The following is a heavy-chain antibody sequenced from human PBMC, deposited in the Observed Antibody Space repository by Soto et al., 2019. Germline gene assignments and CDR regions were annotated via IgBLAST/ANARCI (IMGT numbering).Heavy chain of an antibody. J-gene: IGHJ4*02. Sequence: SVKVSCKASGGTFSSYAISWVRQAPGQGLEWMGGIIPIFGTANYAQKFQGRVTITADESTSTAYMELSSLRSEDTAVYYCATWYYYDSSGYSEPGFYYFDYWGQGTLVTSPQ. CDR3: ATWYYYDSSGYSEPGFYYFDY. CDR1: GGTFSSYA. CDR2: IIPIFGTA. V-gene: IGHV1-69*13. D-gene: IGHD3-22*01.